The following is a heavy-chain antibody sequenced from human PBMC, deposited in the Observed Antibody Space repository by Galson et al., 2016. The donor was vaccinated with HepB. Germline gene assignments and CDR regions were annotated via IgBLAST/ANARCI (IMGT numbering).Heavy chain of an antibody. CDR3: ACMGRIVQFTGVDF. CDR2: IDTGGDTI. CDR1: GFTFSTYE. J-gene: IGHJ4*02. D-gene: IGHD1-26*01. Sequence: SLRLSCAASGFTFSTYEMNWVRQAPGKGLEWISYIDTGGDTIHYADSVKGRFTISRDNARNSLYLQLNSLRAEDTAVYYCACMGRIVQFTGVDFWGQGTLVSVSS. V-gene: IGHV3-48*03.